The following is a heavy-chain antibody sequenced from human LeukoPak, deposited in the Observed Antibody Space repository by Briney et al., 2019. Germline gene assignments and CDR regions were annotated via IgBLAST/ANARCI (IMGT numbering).Heavy chain of an antibody. Sequence: ASVKVSCKASGYTFTSYYMHWVRQAPGQGLEWMGIINPSGGSTSYAQKFQGRVTMTRDTSTSTVYMELSSLRSEDTAVYYCARDLDGQQLVPGWFDPWGQGTLVTVSS. J-gene: IGHJ5*02. CDR3: ARDLDGQQLVPGWFDP. CDR1: GYTFTSYY. V-gene: IGHV1-46*01. CDR2: INPSGGST. D-gene: IGHD6-13*01.